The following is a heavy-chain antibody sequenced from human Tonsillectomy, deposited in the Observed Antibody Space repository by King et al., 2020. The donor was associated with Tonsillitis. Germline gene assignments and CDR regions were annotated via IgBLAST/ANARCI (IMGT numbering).Heavy chain of an antibody. Sequence: VQLVATGGGLIQPGGSLTLSCTASGFDVTRNYMSWVRQSPLRGLEWVSHMYSGGATYYADFVKDRFTISRDTSKKTLNLQMDSLTADDTAVYYCARYDFWSGFFEYWDQGALVTVSS. CDR3: ARYDFWSGFFEY. CDR1: GFDVTRNY. CDR2: MYSGGAT. D-gene: IGHD3-3*01. V-gene: IGHV3-53*02. J-gene: IGHJ4*02.